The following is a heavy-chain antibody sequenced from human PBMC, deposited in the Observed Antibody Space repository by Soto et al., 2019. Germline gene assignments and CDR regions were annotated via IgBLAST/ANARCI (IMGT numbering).Heavy chain of an antibody. D-gene: IGHD3-22*01. CDR1: GFTFGDYA. V-gene: IGHV3-49*03. J-gene: IGHJ5*02. Sequence: GGSLRLSCTASGFTFGDYAMSWFRQAPGKGLEWVGFIRSKAYGGTTVYAASVKGRFTISRDDSKSIAYLQMNSLKTEDTALYYCTTNYCDTSGYDNWFDPWGQGTLVTVSS. CDR2: IRSKAYGGTT. CDR3: TTNYCDTSGYDNWFDP.